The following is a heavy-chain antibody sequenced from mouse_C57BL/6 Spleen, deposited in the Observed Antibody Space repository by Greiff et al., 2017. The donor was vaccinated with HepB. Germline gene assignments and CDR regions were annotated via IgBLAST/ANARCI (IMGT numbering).Heavy chain of an antibody. V-gene: IGHV3-6*01. D-gene: IGHD4-1*01. CDR1: GYSITSGYY. Sequence: EVQRVESGPGLVKPSQSLSLTCSVTGYSITSGYYWNWIRQFPGNKLEWMGYISYDGSNNYNPSLKNRISITRDTSKNQFFLKLNSVTTEDTATYYCARDPNWDWYFDYWGQGTTLTVSS. CDR3: ARDPNWDWYFDY. J-gene: IGHJ2*01. CDR2: ISYDGSN.